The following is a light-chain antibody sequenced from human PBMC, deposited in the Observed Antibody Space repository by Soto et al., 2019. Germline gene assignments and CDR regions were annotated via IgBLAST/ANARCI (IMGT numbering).Light chain of an antibody. V-gene: IGKV2-28*01. CDR2: LGS. CDR1: QSLLHSNGYNY. J-gene: IGKJ1*01. Sequence: DIVRTQSPLSLPVTPREPGSISCRCSQSLLHSNGYNYLDWSLPKPGQSPQVLIYLGSNRASGDPDRFSGSGSGTDFTLKISRLEAEDIGDYYCMQPLQSWTFGQGTKVDIK. CDR3: MQPLQSWT.